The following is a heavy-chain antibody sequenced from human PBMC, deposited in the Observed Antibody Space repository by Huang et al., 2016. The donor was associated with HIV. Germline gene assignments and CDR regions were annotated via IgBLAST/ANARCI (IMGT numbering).Heavy chain of an antibody. J-gene: IGHJ5*02. V-gene: IGHV4-59*01. CDR3: ASASIAARRWFDP. CDR1: GGSMSSYY. D-gene: IGHD6-6*01. Sequence: QVQLQESGPGLVKPSETLSLTCPVSGGSMSSYYWSWIRQPPGKGLEWIGYIYYSGSTNYNPSLKSRVTISVDTSKNQFSLRLSSVTAADTAVYYCASASIAARRWFDPWGQGSLVTDSS. CDR2: IYYSGST.